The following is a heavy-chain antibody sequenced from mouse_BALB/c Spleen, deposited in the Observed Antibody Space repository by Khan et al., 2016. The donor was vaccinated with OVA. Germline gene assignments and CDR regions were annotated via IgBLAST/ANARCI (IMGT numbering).Heavy chain of an antibody. CDR3: ARQPYYHYYIMDY. CDR2: IWSDGST. CDR1: GFSLTNYG. V-gene: IGHV2-6-1*01. D-gene: IGHD2-10*01. J-gene: IGHJ4*01. Sequence: QVQLKQSGPGLVAPSQSLSITCTISGFSLTNYGVHWVRQPPGKGLEWLVVIWSDGSTTYNSPLNSRLSISKDNSKSQVFLKMNSLQADDTAMYSCARQPYYHYYIMDYWGQGTSVTVSS.